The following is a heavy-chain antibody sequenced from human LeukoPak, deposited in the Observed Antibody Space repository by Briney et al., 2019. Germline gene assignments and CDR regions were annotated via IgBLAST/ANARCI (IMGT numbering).Heavy chain of an antibody. CDR3: ARPVPSRLGWFDP. Sequence: PSETLSLTCTVSGGSISSSPYYWGWIRQPPGTGLEWIGTIYYSGCTYYNPSLKSRVTISVDTSKNQFSLKLTSVTAADTAVYYCARPVPSRLGWFDPWGQGTLVTVSS. D-gene: IGHD1-1*01. CDR2: IYYSGCT. V-gene: IGHV4-39*01. J-gene: IGHJ5*02. CDR1: GGSISSSPYY.